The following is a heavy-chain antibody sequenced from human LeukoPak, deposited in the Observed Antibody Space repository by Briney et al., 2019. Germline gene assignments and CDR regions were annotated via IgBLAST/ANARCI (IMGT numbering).Heavy chain of an antibody. CDR1: GGSFSGYY. D-gene: IGHD2-15*01. CDR2: INHSGRT. Sequence: PSETLSLTCVVYGGSFSGYYWSWIRHPPGKGLEWIGEINHSGRTNFNPSLKSRVTMSVDTSKTQFSLKLSSVTAADTAVYYCARRQVGLRRDLWFDPWGQGTLVTVSS. V-gene: IGHV4-34*01. J-gene: IGHJ5*02. CDR3: ARRQVGLRRDLWFDP.